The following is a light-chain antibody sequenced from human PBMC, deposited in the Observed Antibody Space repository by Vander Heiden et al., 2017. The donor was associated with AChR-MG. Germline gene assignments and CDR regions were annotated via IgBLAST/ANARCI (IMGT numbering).Light chain of an antibody. CDR1: QSVSSD. CDR3: QQYNKWRT. CDR2: ASS. Sequence: EIVMTQSPATLSVSPGERVTLSCRASQSVSSDLAWYQQKPGQAPRLLIYASSTRAAGIPARFSGGGSGTGFTLTISSLQSEDFAVYYCQQYNKWRTFGQGTRVEMK. V-gene: IGKV3-15*01. J-gene: IGKJ1*01.